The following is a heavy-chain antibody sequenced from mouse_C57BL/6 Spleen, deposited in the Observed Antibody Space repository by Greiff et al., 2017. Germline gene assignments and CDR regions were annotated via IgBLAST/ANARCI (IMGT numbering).Heavy chain of an antibody. CDR2: IDPSDSYT. CDR1: GYTFTSYW. V-gene: IGHV1-69*01. CDR3: ARPWLLELGWYFDV. J-gene: IGHJ1*03. Sequence: QVQLQQPGAELVMPGASVKLSCKASGYTFTSYWMHWVKQRPGQGLEWIGEIDPSDSYTNYNQKFKGKSTLTVDKSSSTAYMQLSSLTSEDSAVYYCARPWLLELGWYFDVWGTGTTVTVSS. D-gene: IGHD2-3*01.